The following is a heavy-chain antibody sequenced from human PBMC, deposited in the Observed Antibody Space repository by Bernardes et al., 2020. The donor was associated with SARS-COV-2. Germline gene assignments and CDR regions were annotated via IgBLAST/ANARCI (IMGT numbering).Heavy chain of an antibody. CDR2: ISAFNGNT. CDR1: GYTFKNYG. Sequence: ASVKVSCRPSGYTFKNYGISWVRQAPGQGLEWMGWISAFNGNTKYAQNLQGRVTMTTDRATSTGYMNLRSLRSDETAIYYCVRDSPYEPIDYYSGMDVWGQGTSVTVSS. CDR3: VRDSPYEPIDYYSGMDV. V-gene: IGHV1-18*01. D-gene: IGHD3-22*01. J-gene: IGHJ6*02.